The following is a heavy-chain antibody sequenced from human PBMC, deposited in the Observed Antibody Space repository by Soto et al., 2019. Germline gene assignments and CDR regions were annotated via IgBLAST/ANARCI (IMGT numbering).Heavy chain of an antibody. CDR1: GFTFSSYA. CDR3: AKADRYYYGMDV. J-gene: IGHJ6*02. CDR2: ISGSGGST. V-gene: IGHV3-23*01. Sequence: GGSLRLSCAASGFTFSSYAMSWVRQAPGKGLEWVSAISGSGGSTYYADSVKGRFTISRDNSKDTLYLQMNSLRAEDTAVYYCAKADRYYYGMDVWGQGTTVTVSS.